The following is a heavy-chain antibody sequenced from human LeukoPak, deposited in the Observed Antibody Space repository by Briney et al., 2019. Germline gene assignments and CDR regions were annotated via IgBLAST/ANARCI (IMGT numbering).Heavy chain of an antibody. J-gene: IGHJ4*02. D-gene: IGHD5-18*01. CDR2: IKQDGSEK. V-gene: IGHV3-7*01. Sequence: GGSLRLSCAASGFTLSSYWMSWVRQAPGKGLEWVANIKQDGSEKYYVDSVKGRFAISRDNAKNSLYLQMNSLRAEDTGVYYCARVGTDRAWLWDCWGQETLVIVSS. CDR3: ARVGTDRAWLWDC. CDR1: GFTLSSYW.